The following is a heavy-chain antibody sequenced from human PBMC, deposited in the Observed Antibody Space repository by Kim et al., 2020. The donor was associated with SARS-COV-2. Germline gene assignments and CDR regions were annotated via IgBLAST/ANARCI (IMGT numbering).Heavy chain of an antibody. V-gene: IGHV3-64D*06. D-gene: IGHD5-12*01. CDR1: GFTFSSYA. J-gene: IGHJ4*02. Sequence: GGSLRLSCSASGFTFSSYAMHWVRQAPGKGLEYVSAISSNGGSTYYADSVKGRFTISRDNSKNTLYLQMSSLRAEDTAVYYCVKGTGWLLAHYWGQGTLVTVSS. CDR2: ISSNGGST. CDR3: VKGTGWLLAHY.